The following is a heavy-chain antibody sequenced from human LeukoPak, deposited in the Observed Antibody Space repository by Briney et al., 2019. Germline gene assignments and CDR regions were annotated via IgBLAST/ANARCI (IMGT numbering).Heavy chain of an antibody. D-gene: IGHD6-19*01. CDR1: GDSITSSYW. Sequence: PSETLSLTCTVSGDSITSSYWWSWVRQPPGKGLEWIGEMYHSGSTNYNPSLKSRVTISIDKQFSLKLTSVTAADTAVYYCARVRRASSGWPLDYWGQGTLVTVSS. V-gene: IGHV4-4*02. J-gene: IGHJ4*02. CDR2: MYHSGST. CDR3: ARVRRASSGWPLDY.